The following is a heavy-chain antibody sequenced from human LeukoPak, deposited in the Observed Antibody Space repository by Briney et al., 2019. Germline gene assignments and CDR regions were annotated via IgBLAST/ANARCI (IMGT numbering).Heavy chain of an antibody. V-gene: IGHV3-30*02. CDR2: IRYDGSNK. CDR3: AKDPHDYGDYPPANWFDP. Sequence: TGGSLRLSCAASGFTFSSYGMHWVRQAPGKGLEWVAFIRYDGSNKYYADSVKGQFTISRDNSKNTLYLQMNSLRAEDTAVYYCAKDPHDYGDYPPANWFDPWGQGTLVTVSS. D-gene: IGHD4-17*01. J-gene: IGHJ5*02. CDR1: GFTFSSYG.